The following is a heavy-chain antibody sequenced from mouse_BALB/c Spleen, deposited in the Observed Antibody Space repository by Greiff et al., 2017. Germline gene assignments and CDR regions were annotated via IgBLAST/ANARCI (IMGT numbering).Heavy chain of an antibody. D-gene: IGHD1-1*01. J-gene: IGHJ4*01. CDR2: INPYNGAT. CDR3: ARWGYYGSTTDYYAMDY. V-gene: IGHV1-26*01. CDR1: GYSFTGYY. Sequence: VQLQQSGPELVKPGASVKISCKASGYSFTGYYMHWVKQSHVKSLEWIGRINPYNGATSYNQNFKDKASLTVDKSSSTAYMELHSLTSEDSAVYYCARWGYYGSTTDYYAMDYWGQGTSVTVSS.